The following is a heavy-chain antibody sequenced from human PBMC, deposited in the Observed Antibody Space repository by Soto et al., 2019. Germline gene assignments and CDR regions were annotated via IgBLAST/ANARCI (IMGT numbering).Heavy chain of an antibody. CDR3: AKDPQQWLTIFDY. CDR2: IYSGGST. V-gene: IGHV3-53*01. Sequence: PGGSLRLSCAASGFTVSSNYMSWVRQAPGKGLEWVSVIYSGGSTHYADSVEGRFTISRDISKNTLYLQMNSLRAGDTAVYYCAKDPQQWLTIFDYWGQGALVTVSS. D-gene: IGHD6-19*01. J-gene: IGHJ4*02. CDR1: GFTVSSNY.